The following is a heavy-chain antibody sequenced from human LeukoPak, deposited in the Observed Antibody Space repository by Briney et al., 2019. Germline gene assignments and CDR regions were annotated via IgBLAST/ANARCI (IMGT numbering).Heavy chain of an antibody. J-gene: IGHJ4*02. CDR2: INPNSGGT. D-gene: IGHD6-6*01. V-gene: IGHV1-2*06. CDR1: GYTFTGYY. Sequence: ASVKVSCKASGYTFTGYYMHWVRQAPGQGLEWMGRINPNSGGTNYAQKFQGKVTMTRDTSISTAYMELSRLRSDDTAVYYCARDVAARQNGSDYWGQGTLVTVSS. CDR3: ARDVAARQNGSDY.